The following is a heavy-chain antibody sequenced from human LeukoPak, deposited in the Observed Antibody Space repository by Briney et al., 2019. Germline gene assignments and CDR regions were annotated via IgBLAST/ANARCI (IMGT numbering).Heavy chain of an antibody. J-gene: IGHJ5*02. CDR2: TYYRSKWYN. D-gene: IGHD2-2*02. Sequence: SQTLSLTCAISGDSVSSNSAAWNWIRQSPSRDLEWLGRTYYRSKWYNDYAVSVKSRITINPDTSKNQFSLQLNSVTPEDTAVYYCAREPIVVVPAAIPVWFDPWGQGTLVTVSS. CDR1: GDSVSSNSAA. CDR3: AREPIVVVPAAIPVWFDP. V-gene: IGHV6-1*01.